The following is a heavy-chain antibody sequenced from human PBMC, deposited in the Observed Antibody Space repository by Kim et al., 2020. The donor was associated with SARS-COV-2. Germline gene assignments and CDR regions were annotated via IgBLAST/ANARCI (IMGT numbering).Heavy chain of an antibody. D-gene: IGHD3-22*01. V-gene: IGHV4-34*01. J-gene: IGHJ4*02. CDR2: INHSGST. CDR1: GGSFSGYY. CDR3: ASYYDSSGYKFDY. Sequence: SETLSLICAVYGGSFSGYYWSWIRQPPGKGLEWIGEINHSGSTNYNPSLKSRVTISVDTSKNQFSLKLSSVTAADTAVYYCASYYDSSGYKFDYWGQGTLVTVSS.